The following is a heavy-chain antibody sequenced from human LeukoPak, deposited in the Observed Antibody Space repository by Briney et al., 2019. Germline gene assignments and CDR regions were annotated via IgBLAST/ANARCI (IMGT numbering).Heavy chain of an antibody. CDR3: TRLALVTTSGAFSDY. D-gene: IGHD4-17*01. CDR2: IVHIGTGT. V-gene: IGHV3-23*01. J-gene: IGHJ4*02. Sequence: GGSLRLSCAASGFTFSDHYMDWVRQAPGKGLEWVSSIVHIGTGTYYADSVKGRFTISRDNSKSTLFLQMNSLSAEDTAVYYCTRLALVTTSGAFSDYWGQGTLVTVSS. CDR1: GFTFSDHY.